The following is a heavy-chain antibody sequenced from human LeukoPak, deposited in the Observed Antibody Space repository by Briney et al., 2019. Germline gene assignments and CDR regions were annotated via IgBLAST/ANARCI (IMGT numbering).Heavy chain of an antibody. J-gene: IGHJ4*02. V-gene: IGHV3-21*04. CDR3: ATSIGVAVAFDF. Sequence: GGSLRLSCAASGSTFNSYALTWVRQAPGKGLEWVTFIGSASSYVFYADSVKGRFTISRDNAKNSLYLQMNSLKAEDTAIYYCATSIGVAVAFDFWGQGTLVTVSS. CDR2: IGSASSYV. CDR1: GSTFNSYA. D-gene: IGHD6-19*01.